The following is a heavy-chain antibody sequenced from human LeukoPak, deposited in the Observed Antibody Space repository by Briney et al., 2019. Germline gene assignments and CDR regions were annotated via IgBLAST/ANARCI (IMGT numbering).Heavy chain of an antibody. CDR1: GFTVSSNY. V-gene: IGHV3-53*01. Sequence: GGSLRLSCAASGFTVSSNYMSWVCQAPGKGLEWVSVIYSGGSTYYADSVKGRFTISRDNSKNTLYLQMNSLRAEDTAVYYCARHRGYSYGYLYWGQGTLVTVSS. D-gene: IGHD5-18*01. J-gene: IGHJ4*02. CDR3: ARHRGYSYGYLY. CDR2: IYSGGST.